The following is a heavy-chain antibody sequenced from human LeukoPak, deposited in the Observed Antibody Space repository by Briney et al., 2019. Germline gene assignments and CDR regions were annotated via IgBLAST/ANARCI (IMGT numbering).Heavy chain of an antibody. CDR2: ISNNGHYI. J-gene: IGHJ5*02. CDR3: ARDIGQLVFSFDP. D-gene: IGHD6-6*01. CDR1: GFTVSSNY. V-gene: IGHV3-21*01. Sequence: PGGSLRLSCAASGFTVSSNYMSWVRQAPGKGLEWVSSISNNGHYIYYADLLKGRFTISRDNAKNSLYLQMDSLRVEDTAVYYCARDIGQLVFSFDPWGQGTLVTVSS.